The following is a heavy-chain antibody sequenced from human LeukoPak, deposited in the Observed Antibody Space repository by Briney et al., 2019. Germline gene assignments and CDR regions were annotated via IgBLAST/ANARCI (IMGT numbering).Heavy chain of an antibody. CDR2: ISSDGYRT. Sequence: GGSLRLSCAASGFPFSTYDMHWVRQAPDKGLQWVAVISSDGYRTDYPDSVKGRFTISRDNAKNSLYLQMNSLRAEDTALYYCAKDNGMDVWGQGTTVTVSS. J-gene: IGHJ6*02. CDR3: AKDNGMDV. CDR1: GFPFSTYD. V-gene: IGHV3-30*18.